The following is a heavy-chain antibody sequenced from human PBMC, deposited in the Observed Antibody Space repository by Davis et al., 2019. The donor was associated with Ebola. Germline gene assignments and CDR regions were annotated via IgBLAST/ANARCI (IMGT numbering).Heavy chain of an antibody. CDR1: GYTFTSYY. CDR2: INPSGGST. J-gene: IGHJ6*02. Sequence: ASVKVSCKASGYTFTSYYMHWVRQAPGQGLEWMGIINPSGGSTSYAQKFQGRVTMTRDTFTSTVYMELSSLRSEDTAVYYCASPRPIYCSSTSCYPEGYYGMDVWGQGTTVTVSS. CDR3: ASPRPIYCSSTSCYPEGYYGMDV. D-gene: IGHD2-2*01. V-gene: IGHV1-46*01.